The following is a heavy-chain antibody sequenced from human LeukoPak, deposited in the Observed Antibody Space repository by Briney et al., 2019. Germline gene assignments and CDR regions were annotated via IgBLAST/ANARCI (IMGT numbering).Heavy chain of an antibody. CDR2: IYYSGST. D-gene: IGHD6-19*01. CDR1: GGSISSGGYY. J-gene: IGHJ4*02. V-gene: IGHV4-31*03. CDR3: ARHSSGWSHFDY. Sequence: PSETLSLTCTVSGGSISSGGYYWSWIRQHPGKGLEWIGYIYYSGSTYYNPSLKSRVTISVDTSKNQFSLKLSSVTAADTAVYYCARHSSGWSHFDYWGQGTLVTASS.